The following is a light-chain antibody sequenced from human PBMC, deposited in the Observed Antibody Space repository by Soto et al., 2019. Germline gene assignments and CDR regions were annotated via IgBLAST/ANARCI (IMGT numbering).Light chain of an antibody. V-gene: IGKV3-11*01. J-gene: IGKJ1*01. CDR3: QQRET. CDR2: DAS. Sequence: EIVLTQSPATLSLSPGERATLSCRASQSVSSYLAWYQQKAGQAPRLLIFDASNRATGIPGRFSGSGSGTDFTLTISRLEPEDFAVYYCQQRETFGQGNKVEIK. CDR1: QSVSSY.